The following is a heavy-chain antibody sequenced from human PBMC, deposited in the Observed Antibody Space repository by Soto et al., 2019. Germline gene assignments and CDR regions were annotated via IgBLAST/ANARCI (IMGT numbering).Heavy chain of an antibody. J-gene: IGHJ4*02. CDR2: IYNSVNT. CDR3: ARGPSGDNVDY. CDR1: GDSISNGYYT. V-gene: IGHV4-30-4*01. D-gene: IGHD3-10*01. Sequence: QVQLQESGPGLVEPSQTLSLTCTVSGDSISNGYYTWRWIRQPPGKDLEWIGHIYNSVNTYSNPSLKSRVTISADTSKNQFALKLSSVTAADTAVYYCARGPSGDNVDYWGQGTLVTVSS.